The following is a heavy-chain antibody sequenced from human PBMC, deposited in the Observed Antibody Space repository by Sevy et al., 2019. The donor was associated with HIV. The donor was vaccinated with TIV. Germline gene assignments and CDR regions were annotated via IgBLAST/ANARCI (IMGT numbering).Heavy chain of an antibody. Sequence: GGSLRLSCAASGFTFSSYAMSWVRQAPGKGLEWVPAISGSGGSTYYADSVKGRFTISRDNSKNTLYLQMNSLRAEDTAVYYCAKTPPAARYCTNGVCYRVDYWGQGTLVTVSS. J-gene: IGHJ4*02. CDR1: GFTFSSYA. CDR3: AKTPPAARYCTNGVCYRVDY. V-gene: IGHV3-23*01. D-gene: IGHD2-8*01. CDR2: ISGSGGST.